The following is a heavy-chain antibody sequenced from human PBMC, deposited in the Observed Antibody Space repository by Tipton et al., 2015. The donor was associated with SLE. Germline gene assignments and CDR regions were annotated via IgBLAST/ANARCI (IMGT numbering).Heavy chain of an antibody. CDR2: IKHSGST. D-gene: IGHD6-19*01. Sequence: TLSLTCAVYGGSFSGYYWSWIRQPPGKGLEWIGEIKHSGSTNYNPSLKSRVTISVDTSKNQFSLKVTSVTAADTAVYYCARGQQWLVGYYGLDVWGQGTTVTVSS. CDR3: ARGQQWLVGYYGLDV. V-gene: IGHV4-34*01. J-gene: IGHJ6*02. CDR1: GGSFSGYY.